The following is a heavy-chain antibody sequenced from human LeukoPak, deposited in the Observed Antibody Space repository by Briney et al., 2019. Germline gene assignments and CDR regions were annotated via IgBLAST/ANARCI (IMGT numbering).Heavy chain of an antibody. Sequence: PETLSLTCAVYVEPFRGYYWLWIPHPPGKGLEGLGEINHNGSTNYNPSLKSRVNISVDTSKNQFSLKLSSVTAADTAVYYCARGRWELLYYYYYMDVWGKGTTVTVSS. CDR1: VEPFRGYY. CDR2: INHNGST. J-gene: IGHJ6*03. D-gene: IGHD1-26*01. CDR3: ARGRWELLYYYYYMDV. V-gene: IGHV4-34*01.